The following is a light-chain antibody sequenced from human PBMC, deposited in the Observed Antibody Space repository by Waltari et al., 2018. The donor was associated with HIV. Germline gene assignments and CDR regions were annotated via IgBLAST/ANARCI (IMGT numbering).Light chain of an antibody. V-gene: IGLV2-11*01. CDR2: DGS. J-gene: IGLJ1*01. Sequence: HSALTPPRSAPGSPGHPVTISSPGTTSQPRGYNPASWYQRHPGKAPKHMIYDGSKRASGVPDGFSGAKSGNRASLTISGLQAEDEADYYCCAYGGSYTRVFGTGTTVTVL. CDR1: TSQPRGYNP. CDR3: CAYGGSYTRV.